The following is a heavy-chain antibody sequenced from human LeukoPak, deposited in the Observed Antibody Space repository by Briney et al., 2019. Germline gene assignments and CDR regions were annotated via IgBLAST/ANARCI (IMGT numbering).Heavy chain of an antibody. J-gene: IGHJ6*02. CDR1: GGTFSSYA. CDR2: IIPIFGTA. Sequence: SVKVSCKASGGTFSSYAISWVRQAPGQGPEWMGGIIPIFGTANYAQKFQGRVTITADESTSTAYVELSSLRSEDTAVYYCARLELWFGESTYYYYGMDVWGQGTTVTVSS. V-gene: IGHV1-69*13. D-gene: IGHD3-10*01. CDR3: ARLELWFGESTYYYYGMDV.